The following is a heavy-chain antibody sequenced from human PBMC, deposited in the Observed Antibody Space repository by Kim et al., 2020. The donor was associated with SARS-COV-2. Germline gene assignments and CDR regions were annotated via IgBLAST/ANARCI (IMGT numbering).Heavy chain of an antibody. V-gene: IGHV4-39*01. Sequence: SETLSLTCTVSGGSISSSSYYWGWIRQPPGKGLEWIGSIYYSGSTYYNPSLKSRVTISVDTSKNQFSLKLSSVTAADTAVYYCARHPNFDWFTRLRRAFDNWGQGTMVTVSS. CDR3: ARHPNFDWFTRLRRAFDN. J-gene: IGHJ3*02. CDR1: GGSISSSSYY. CDR2: IYYSGST. D-gene: IGHD3-9*01.